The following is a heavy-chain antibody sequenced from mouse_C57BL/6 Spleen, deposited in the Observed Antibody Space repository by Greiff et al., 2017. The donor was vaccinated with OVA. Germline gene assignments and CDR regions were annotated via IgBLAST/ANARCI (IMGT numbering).Heavy chain of an antibody. CDR3: ARISETRAMDD. CDR1: GFTFSDYG. J-gene: IGHJ4*01. Sequence: EVKLLESGGGLVKPGGSLKLSCAASGFTFSDYGMHWVRQAPVQGLEWVAYISSGSSTIYYADTVKGRFTLSRDNAKSTVFLQLTRLRSEDTAMYYCARISETRAMDDWGKGTTVTVSS. V-gene: IGHV5-17*01. CDR2: ISSGSSTI. D-gene: IGHD1-3*01.